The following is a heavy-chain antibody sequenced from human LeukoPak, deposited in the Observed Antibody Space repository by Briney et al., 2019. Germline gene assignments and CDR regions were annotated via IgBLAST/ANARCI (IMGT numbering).Heavy chain of an antibody. Sequence: RGESLKISCKGSGYSFTIYSSGWVRQMPGKGLEWMGIIYAVDSDTSYRPSFQAQVTISAAKSISTAYLQWSSLKASDTAMYYCARQRRDGYNSAFDIWGQGTMVTVSS. CDR2: IYAVDSDT. CDR3: ARQRRDGYNSAFDI. D-gene: IGHD5-24*01. CDR1: GYSFTIYS. J-gene: IGHJ3*02. V-gene: IGHV5-51*01.